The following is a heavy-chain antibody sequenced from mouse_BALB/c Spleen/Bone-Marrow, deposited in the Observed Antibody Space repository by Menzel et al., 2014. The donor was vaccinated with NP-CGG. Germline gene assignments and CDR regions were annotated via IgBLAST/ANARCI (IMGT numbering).Heavy chain of an antibody. Sequence: EVQLQQSGPSLVKPSQTLSLTGSVTGDSITGGYWHWIRKLPGNKLECMGYISYRGTTYYNPSLKSRISITRDTSKNQYYLELNSVAAEDTATYYCARTGFFDVWGAGTTVTVSS. J-gene: IGHJ1*01. CDR3: ARTGFFDV. CDR2: ISYRGTT. V-gene: IGHV3-8*02. CDR1: GDSITGGY.